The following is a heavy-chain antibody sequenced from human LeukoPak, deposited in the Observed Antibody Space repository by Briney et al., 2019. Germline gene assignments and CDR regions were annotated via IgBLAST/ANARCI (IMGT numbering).Heavy chain of an antibody. CDR3: ARGLTGYSYGYFDY. Sequence: GASVKVSCKASGYTFTSYGISWVRQPPGQGLEWMGWISVYNGNTNYAQKLQGRVTMTTDTATSTAYMELRSLRSDDTAVYYCARGLTGYSYGYFDYWGQGTLVTVSS. V-gene: IGHV1-18*01. CDR1: GYTFTSYG. J-gene: IGHJ4*02. D-gene: IGHD5-18*01. CDR2: ISVYNGNT.